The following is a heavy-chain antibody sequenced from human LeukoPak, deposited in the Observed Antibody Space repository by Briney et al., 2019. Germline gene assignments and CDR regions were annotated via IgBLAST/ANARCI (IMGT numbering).Heavy chain of an antibody. D-gene: IGHD5-24*01. CDR3: ATSQWLSLLYY. CDR2: ISWNSGSI. J-gene: IGHJ4*02. V-gene: IGHV3-9*01. CDR1: GFTFDDYA. Sequence: GRSLRLSCAASGFTFDDYAMHWVRQAPGKGLEWVSGISWNSGSIGYADSVKGRFTISRDNAKNSLYLQMNSLRAEDTALYYCATSQWLSLLYYWGQGTLVTVSS.